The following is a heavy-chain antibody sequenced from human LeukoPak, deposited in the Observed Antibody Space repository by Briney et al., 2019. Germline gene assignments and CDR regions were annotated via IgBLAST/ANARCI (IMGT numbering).Heavy chain of an antibody. CDR1: GFTFSSYG. CDR3: ARDTDRGIGYFDY. CDR2: IWYDGSNK. V-gene: IGHV3-33*01. Sequence: PGGSLRLSCAASGFTFSSYGMHWVRQAPGKGLEWVAVIWYDGSNKYYADSVKGRFTISRDNSKNTLYLQMNSLRAEDTAVYYCARDTDRGIGYFDYWGQGTLVTASS. J-gene: IGHJ4*02. D-gene: IGHD3-10*01.